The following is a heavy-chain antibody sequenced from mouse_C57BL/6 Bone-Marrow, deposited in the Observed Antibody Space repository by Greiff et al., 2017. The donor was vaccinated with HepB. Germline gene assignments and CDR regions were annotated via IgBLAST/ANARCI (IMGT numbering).Heavy chain of an antibody. CDR1: GFTFSDYY. CDR2: ISNGGGST. CDR3: ARLYSNYVAWFAY. D-gene: IGHD2-5*01. J-gene: IGHJ3*01. Sequence: DVQLVESGGGLVQPGGSLKLSCAASGFTFSDYYMYWVRQTPEKRLEWVAYISNGGGSTYYPDTVKGRFTISRDNAKNTLYLQMSRLKSEDTAMYYCARLYSNYVAWFAYWGQGTLVTVSA. V-gene: IGHV5-12*01.